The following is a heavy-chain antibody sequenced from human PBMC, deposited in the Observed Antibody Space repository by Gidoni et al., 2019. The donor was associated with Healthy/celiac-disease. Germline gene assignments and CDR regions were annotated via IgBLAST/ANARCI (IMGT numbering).Heavy chain of an antibody. J-gene: IGHJ4*02. D-gene: IGHD1-1*01. CDR3: ARDSDWNDAWGY. CDR2: INPSGGST. Sequence: QVQLVQSGAEVKKPGASVKVSCKASGSTFTSYYLHWVRQAPGQGLEWMGIINPSGGSTSYAQKFQGRVTRTRDTSTSTVYMELSSLRSEDTAVYYCARDSDWNDAWGYWGQGTLVTVSS. V-gene: IGHV1-46*01. CDR1: GSTFTSYY.